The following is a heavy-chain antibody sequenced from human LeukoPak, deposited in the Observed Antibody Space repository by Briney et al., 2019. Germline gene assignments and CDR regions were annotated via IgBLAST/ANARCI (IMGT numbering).Heavy chain of an antibody. CDR1: GFNFNKYG. D-gene: IGHD5-18*01. Sequence: GGSLRLSCAASGFNFNKYGMHWVRQAPGKGLEWLAFIQYDATNKYYADSVKGRFTISRDNSKKTLYLQMNSLRVEDTALYYCTKDIRRGDNYGYDQFAYWGQGTPVTVSS. J-gene: IGHJ4*02. CDR2: IQYDATNK. V-gene: IGHV3-30*02. CDR3: TKDIRRGDNYGYDQFAY.